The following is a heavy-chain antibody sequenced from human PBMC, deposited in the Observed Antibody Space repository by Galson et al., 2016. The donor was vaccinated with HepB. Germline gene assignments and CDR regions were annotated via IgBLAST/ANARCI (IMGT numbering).Heavy chain of an antibody. CDR2: IYHSGST. CDR1: GGSISDDIW. Sequence: ETLSLTCAVSGGSISDDIWWTWVRPPPGKGLEWIGDIYHSGSTNYNPSLKSRVTISVDKSKNQFSLMSSVTAADTAVYYCATVRAGCSSTSCYFDNWGQGTLVTVSS. CDR3: ATVRAGCSSTSCYFDN. D-gene: IGHD2-2*01. V-gene: IGHV4-4*02. J-gene: IGHJ4*02.